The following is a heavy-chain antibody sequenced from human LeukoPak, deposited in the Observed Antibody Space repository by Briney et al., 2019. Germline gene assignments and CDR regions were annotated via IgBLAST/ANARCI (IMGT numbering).Heavy chain of an antibody. J-gene: IGHJ4*02. CDR2: MNPNSGNT. D-gene: IGHD3-22*01. Sequence: GASVKVSCKASGYTFTSYGINWVRQATGQGLEWMGWMNPNSGNTGYAQKFQGRVTMTRNTSISTAYMELSSLRSEDTAVYYCARVGYYYDSSGYYLSSWGQGTLVTVSS. CDR1: GYTFTSYG. V-gene: IGHV1-8*01. CDR3: ARVGYYYDSSGYYLSS.